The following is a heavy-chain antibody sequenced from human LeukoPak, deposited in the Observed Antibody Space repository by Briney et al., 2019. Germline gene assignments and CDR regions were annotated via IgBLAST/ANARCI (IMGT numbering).Heavy chain of an antibody. V-gene: IGHV3-30*04. Sequence: PGGSLRLSCAASGSTFSTYTMHWVRQAPGKGLEWVAVILYDGSIKQYAESVKGRFTISRDNSKNTLDLQMNSLGVEDTAVYHCARIRTAYCGTTKCREFDHWGPGTLVAVSS. CDR2: ILYDGSIK. CDR3: ARIRTAYCGTTKCREFDH. CDR1: GSTFSTYT. J-gene: IGHJ4*02. D-gene: IGHD2-21*01.